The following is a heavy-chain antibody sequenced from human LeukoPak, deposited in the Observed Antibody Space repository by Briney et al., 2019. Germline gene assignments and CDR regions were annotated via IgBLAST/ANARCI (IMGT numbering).Heavy chain of an antibody. V-gene: IGHV1-46*01. J-gene: IGHJ6*02. D-gene: IGHD2-2*02. CDR3: ARDYIVVVPAAIPYYYYGMDV. CDR1: GYTFTSYY. CDR2: INPSGGST. Sequence: ASVKVSCKASGYTFTSYYMHWVRQAPGQGLEWMGIINPSGGSTSYAQKFQGRVTMTTDTSTSTAYMELRSLRSDDTAVYYCARDYIVVVPAAIPYYYYGMDVWGQGTTVTVSS.